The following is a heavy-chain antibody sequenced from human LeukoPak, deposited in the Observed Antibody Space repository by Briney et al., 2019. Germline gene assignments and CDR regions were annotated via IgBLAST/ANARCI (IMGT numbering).Heavy chain of an antibody. Sequence: GGSLRLSCAASGFNLTNYAMHWVRQAPGKGLEWVTLISYSGDNKYYADSVKGRFTISRDNSKNTLYLQMNSLTAEDTAVYYCAKSRVVAATNRPLDYWGQGTLVTVSS. J-gene: IGHJ4*02. CDR3: AKSRVVAATNRPLDY. CDR2: ISYSGDNK. CDR1: GFNLTNYA. V-gene: IGHV3-30*04. D-gene: IGHD2-15*01.